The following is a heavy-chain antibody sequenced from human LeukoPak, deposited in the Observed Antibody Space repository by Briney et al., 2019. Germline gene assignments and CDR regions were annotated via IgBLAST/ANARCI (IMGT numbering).Heavy chain of an antibody. D-gene: IGHD1-1*01. Sequence: GGSLRLSCAASGFTFSSYSMNWVRQAPGKGLEGVSSIISSSSHMYYAASVKGRFTISRDNAKNSLYPQMNSLRAEDTAVYYCATTRAPSNGRVLYYMDVWGKGTTVTVSS. V-gene: IGHV3-21*01. J-gene: IGHJ6*03. CDR1: GFTFSSYS. CDR2: IISSSSHM. CDR3: ATTRAPSNGRVLYYMDV.